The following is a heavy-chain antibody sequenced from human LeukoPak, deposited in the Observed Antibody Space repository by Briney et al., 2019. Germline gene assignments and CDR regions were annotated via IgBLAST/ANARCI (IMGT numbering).Heavy chain of an antibody. CDR1: GFTFSCYA. J-gene: IGHJ3*02. CDR2: ISYDGSNK. CDR3: ARVQWAFDI. Sequence: PGRSLRLSCAASGFTFSCYAMHWVRQAPGKGLEWVAVISYDGSNKYYADSVKGRFTISRDNSKNTLYLQMNSLRAEDTAVYYCARVQWAFDIWGQGTMVTVSS. D-gene: IGHD6-19*01. V-gene: IGHV3-30*04.